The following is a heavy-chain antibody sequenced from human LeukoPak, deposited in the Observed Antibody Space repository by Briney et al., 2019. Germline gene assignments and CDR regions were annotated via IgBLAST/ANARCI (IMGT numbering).Heavy chain of an antibody. CDR1: GYTFTNSW. V-gene: IGHV5-10-1*01. J-gene: IGHJ4*02. CDR3: ARAYSRSRFDY. D-gene: IGHD6-6*01. CDR2: IDPSDSYN. Sequence: GESLKISCKGSGYTFTNSWIGWVRQMPGKGLEWMGTIDPSDSYNNYSPSFQGHVTISAEKSISTAYLQWSSLKASDTAMYYCARAYSRSRFDYWGQGTLVTVSS.